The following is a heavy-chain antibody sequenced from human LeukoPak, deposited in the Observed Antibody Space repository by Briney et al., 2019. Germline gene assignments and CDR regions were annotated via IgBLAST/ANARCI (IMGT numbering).Heavy chain of an antibody. CDR3: ARFGHGQYGSGSSLNWFDP. CDR2: IIPIFGTA. Sequence: RASVKVSCKASGGTFSSYAISWVRQAPGQGLEWMGGIIPIFGTANYAQKFQGRVTITADESTSTAYMELSSLRSEDTAVYYWARFGHGQYGSGSSLNWFDPWGQGTLVTVSS. D-gene: IGHD3-10*01. J-gene: IGHJ5*02. V-gene: IGHV1-69*13. CDR1: GGTFSSYA.